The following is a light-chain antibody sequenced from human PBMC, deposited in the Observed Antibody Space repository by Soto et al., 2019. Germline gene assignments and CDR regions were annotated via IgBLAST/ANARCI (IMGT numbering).Light chain of an antibody. Sequence: DIQMTQSPSSLSASLGDSVTIPCRASQSIRSNLNWYQQKPGKAPKLLIYAASSLQSGVPSRFSGSASGTYFTLTISSLQPEDFATYYCQQASSFPLTFGQGTRLEV. CDR3: QQASSFPLT. J-gene: IGKJ5*01. CDR1: QSIRSN. CDR2: AAS. V-gene: IGKV1D-12*01.